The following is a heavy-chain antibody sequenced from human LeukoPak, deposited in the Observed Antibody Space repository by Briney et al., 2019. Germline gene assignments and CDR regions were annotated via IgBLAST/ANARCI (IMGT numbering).Heavy chain of an antibody. CDR1: GGSISRTSYY. Sequence: SETLSLTCTVSGGSISRTSYYWGWIRQPPGKGLEWIGVISYSANTYYNPSLKSRVTISVDTSKNQFSLKLTSVTAADTAVYCCGRVILGEAKSPIDCWGQGTLVTVSS. D-gene: IGHD3-10*01. V-gene: IGHV4-39*01. CDR2: ISYSANT. CDR3: GRVILGEAKSPIDC. J-gene: IGHJ4*02.